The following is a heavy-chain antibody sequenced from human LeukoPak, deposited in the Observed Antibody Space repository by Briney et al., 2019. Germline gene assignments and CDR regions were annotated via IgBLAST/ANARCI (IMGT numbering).Heavy chain of an antibody. D-gene: IGHD6-13*01. CDR1: GFTFDDYA. CDR3: AKDSSSWYGDAFDI. CDR2: ISWNSGSI. V-gene: IGHV3-9*01. Sequence: PGGSLRLSCAASGFTFDDYAMHWVRQAPGKGLEWVSGISWNSGSIGYADSVKGRFAISRDNAKNSLYLQMNSLRAEDTALYYCAKDSSSWYGDAFDIWGQGTMVTVSS. J-gene: IGHJ3*02.